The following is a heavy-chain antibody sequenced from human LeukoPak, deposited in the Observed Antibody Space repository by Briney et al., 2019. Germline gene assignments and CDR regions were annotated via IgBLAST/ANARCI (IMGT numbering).Heavy chain of an antibody. D-gene: IGHD5-24*01. CDR1: GYTFTSYA. CDR3: ARYPVEMATTDRVDAFDI. Sequence: ASVKVSCKASGYTFTSYAMNWVRQAPGQGLEWMGWINTNTGNPTYAQGFTGRFVFSLDTSVSTAYLQISSLKAEDTAVYYCARYPVEMATTDRVDAFDIWGQGTMVTVSS. J-gene: IGHJ3*02. V-gene: IGHV7-4-1*02. CDR2: INTNTGNP.